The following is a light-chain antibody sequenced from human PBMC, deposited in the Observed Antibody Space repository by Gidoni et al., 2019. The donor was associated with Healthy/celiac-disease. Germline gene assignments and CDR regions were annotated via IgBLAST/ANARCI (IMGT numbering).Light chain of an antibody. V-gene: IGKV2-28*01. CDR3: MQALQTPLFT. J-gene: IGKJ3*01. CDR2: LGS. Sequence: DIVVTQSPLSLPVTPGEPASISCRSSQSLLHSNGYNYFDWYLQKPGQSPQLLIYLGSNRASGVPDRFSGSGSGTDFTLKISRVEAEDVGVYYCMQALQTPLFTFGPGTKVDIK. CDR1: QSLLHSNGYNY.